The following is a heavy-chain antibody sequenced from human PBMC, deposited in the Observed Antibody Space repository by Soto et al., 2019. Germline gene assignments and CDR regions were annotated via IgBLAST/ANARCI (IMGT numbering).Heavy chain of an antibody. CDR1: GYSFTSYW. V-gene: IGHV5-10-1*01. CDR2: IDPSDSYT. CDR3: ARHEVPLDYYYYGMDV. J-gene: IGHJ6*02. Sequence: PGAALKISCEGSGYSFTSYWIGWVRQMPGNGLEWMGRIDPSDSYTNYSPSFQGHVTISADKSISTAYLQWSSLKASDTAMYYCARHEVPLDYYYYGMDVCGQGTTVTVSS. D-gene: IGHD3-10*01.